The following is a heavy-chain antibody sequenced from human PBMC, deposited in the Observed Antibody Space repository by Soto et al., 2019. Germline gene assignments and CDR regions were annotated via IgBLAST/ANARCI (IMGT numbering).Heavy chain of an antibody. CDR2: IIPIFGTA. J-gene: IGHJ5*02. D-gene: IGHD3-22*01. Sequence: SVKVSCKTSGGTFSSYAISWVRQAPGQGLEWMGGIIPIFGTANYAQKFQGRVTITADESTSTAYMELSSLRSEDTAVYYCARALYYYDSSGYFNWFDPWGQGTLVTVSS. CDR3: ARALYYYDSSGYFNWFDP. CDR1: GGTFSSYA. V-gene: IGHV1-69*13.